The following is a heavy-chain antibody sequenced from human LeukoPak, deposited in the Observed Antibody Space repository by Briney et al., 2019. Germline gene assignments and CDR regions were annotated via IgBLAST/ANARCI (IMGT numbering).Heavy chain of an antibody. CDR2: IYYSGST. CDR3: ARRYCSGGSCYSTAAFDP. V-gene: IGHV4-39*01. J-gene: IGHJ5*02. D-gene: IGHD2-15*01. CDR1: GGSISSSSYY. Sequence: SETQSLTCTVSGGSISSSSYYWGWIRQPPGKGLEWIGSIYYSGSTYYNPSLKSRVTISVDTSKNQFSLKLSSVTAADTAVYYCARRYCSGGSCYSTAAFDPWGQGTLVTVSS.